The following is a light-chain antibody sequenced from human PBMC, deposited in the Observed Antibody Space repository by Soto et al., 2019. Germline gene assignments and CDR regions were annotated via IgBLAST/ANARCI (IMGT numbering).Light chain of an antibody. CDR1: QSVSSY. CDR2: GAS. J-gene: IGKJ1*01. CDR3: QQSNNWPRT. Sequence: ENVLTQSPGTLSLHPGERATLSCRASQSVSSYLAWYQQKPGQAPRLLIYGASTRATGIPARFSGSGSGTEFTLTISSLQSEDFAVYYCQQSNNWPRTFGQGTKVDIK. V-gene: IGKV3-15*01.